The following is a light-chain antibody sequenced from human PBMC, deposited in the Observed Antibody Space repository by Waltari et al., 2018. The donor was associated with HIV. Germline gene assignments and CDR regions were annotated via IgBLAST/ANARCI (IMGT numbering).Light chain of an antibody. CDR2: LGS. V-gene: IGKV2-28*01. CDR3: MQGLQIPYT. J-gene: IGKJ2*01. CDR1: QSLLKSDGYNY. Sequence: DIVMAQSPLSLPVTPGEPASISCRSSQSLLKSDGYNYLDWYLQKPGQSPQLLVYLGSNRAYGVPDRFSGSGSGTEYTLKISKVEAGDVAVDYCMQGLQIPYTFGQGTKLEIK.